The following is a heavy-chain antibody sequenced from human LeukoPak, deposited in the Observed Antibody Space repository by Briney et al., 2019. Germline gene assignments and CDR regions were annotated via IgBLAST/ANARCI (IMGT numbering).Heavy chain of an antibody. Sequence: GASVNVSCKASGGTFSSYAISWVRQAPGQGLEWMGRIIPILGIANYAQKFQGRVTITADKSTSTAYMELSSLRSEDTAVYYCARMPVGFYYGSPLLYYFDYWGQGTLVTVSS. CDR3: ARMPVGFYYGSPLLYYFDY. D-gene: IGHD3-10*01. J-gene: IGHJ4*02. V-gene: IGHV1-69*04. CDR1: GGTFSSYA. CDR2: IIPILGIA.